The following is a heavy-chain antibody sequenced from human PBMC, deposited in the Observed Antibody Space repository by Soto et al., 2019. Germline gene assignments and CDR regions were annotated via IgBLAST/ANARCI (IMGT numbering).Heavy chain of an antibody. CDR2: IIPIPDIT. V-gene: IGHV1-69*08. CDR1: GGTFSTYI. J-gene: IGHJ3*01. D-gene: IGHD3-3*01. CDR3: ARDRITTRGDAFDL. Sequence: QVQLVQSGAEVRKPGSSVKVSCKAPGGTFSTYIISWVRQAPGQGLEWMGRIIPIPDITNYAQKFQGRVTITADRSTSTAYMGLTSLKSEDTAVYYCARDRITTRGDAFDLWGQGTWVTVSS.